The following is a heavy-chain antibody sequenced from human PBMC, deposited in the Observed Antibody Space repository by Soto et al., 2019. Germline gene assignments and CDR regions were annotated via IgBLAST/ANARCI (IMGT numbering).Heavy chain of an antibody. Sequence: GASVKVSCKASGYTFTGYYMHWVRQAPGQGLEWMGWINPNSGGTNYAQKFQGRVTMTRDTSISTAYMELSRLRSDDTAVYYCASVGYDFWSGYYTGPYYFDSWGQGTLVTV. CDR3: ASVGYDFWSGYYTGPYYFDS. CDR1: GYTFTGYY. V-gene: IGHV1-2*02. CDR2: INPNSGGT. D-gene: IGHD3-3*01. J-gene: IGHJ4*02.